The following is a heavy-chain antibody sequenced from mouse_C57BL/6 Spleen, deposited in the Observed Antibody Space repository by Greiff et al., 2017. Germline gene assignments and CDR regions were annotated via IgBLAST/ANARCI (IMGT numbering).Heavy chain of an antibody. CDR2: ISYDGSN. CDR3: AQETGGAMDY. CDR1: GYSFTSGYF. J-gene: IGHJ4*01. Sequence: EVKLMESGPGLVKPSQSLSLTCSATGYSFTSGYFWYWLRQPPGNILEWGGFISYDGSNNYNPTLKNRIPITRDTSKNQFFLKLNAVTTEDTATCYCAQETGGAMDYWGQGTSVTVSS. V-gene: IGHV3-6*01.